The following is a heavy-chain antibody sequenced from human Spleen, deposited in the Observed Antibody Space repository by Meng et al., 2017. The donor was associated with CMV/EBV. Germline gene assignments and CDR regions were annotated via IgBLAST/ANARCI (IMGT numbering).Heavy chain of an antibody. CDR1: GGSVSSGSYY. V-gene: IGHV4-61*01. J-gene: IGHJ5*02. CDR3: ARVKRVASAGTWVNWFDP. CDR2: VYYSGST. Sequence: SETLSLTCTVSGGSVSSGSYYWSWIRQPPGKGLECIGYVYYSGSTNYNPSLKSRVTISVDTSRNQFSLKLNFVTAADTAVYYCARVKRVASAGTWVNWFDPWGQGTLVTVSS. D-gene: IGHD6-13*01.